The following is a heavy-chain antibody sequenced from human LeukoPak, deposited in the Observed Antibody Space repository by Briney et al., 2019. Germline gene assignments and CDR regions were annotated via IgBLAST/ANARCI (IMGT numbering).Heavy chain of an antibody. CDR2: INPNSGGT. V-gene: IGHV1-2*02. Sequence: ASVKASCKASGYTFTGYYMHWVRQAPGQGLEWMGWINPNSGGTNYAQKFQGRVTMTRDTSISTAYMELSRLRSDDTAVYYCARGGVTFGGAYYMDVWGKGTTVTVSS. J-gene: IGHJ6*03. CDR3: ARGGVTFGGAYYMDV. D-gene: IGHD3-16*01. CDR1: GYTFTGYY.